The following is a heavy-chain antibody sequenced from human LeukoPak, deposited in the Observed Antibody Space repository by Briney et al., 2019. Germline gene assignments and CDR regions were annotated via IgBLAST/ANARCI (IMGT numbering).Heavy chain of an antibody. CDR2: ISGSGGST. J-gene: IGHJ5*02. V-gene: IGHV3-23*01. Sequence: GGSLRLSCAASGFTFSSYAMSWVRQAPGKGLEWVSAISGSGGSTYYVDSVKGRFTISRDNSKNTLYLQMNSLRAEDTAVYYCAKGRLSLGYCSSTSCSSWFDPWGQGTLVTVSS. D-gene: IGHD2-2*01. CDR3: AKGRLSLGYCSSTSCSSWFDP. CDR1: GFTFSSYA.